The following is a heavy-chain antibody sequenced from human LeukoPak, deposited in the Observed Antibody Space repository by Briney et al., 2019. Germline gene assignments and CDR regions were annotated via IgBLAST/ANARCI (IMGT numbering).Heavy chain of an antibody. D-gene: IGHD4/OR15-4a*01. V-gene: IGHV1-69*05. Sequence: PVKVSCKASGGTFSNYAISWVRQAPGQGLEWMGRIIPIFGTTNYAQKFQGRVTITTDESTSTAYMELTSLRSEDTAVYYCARDQGYGAYGLDYWGQGTLVTVSS. CDR1: GGTFSNYA. J-gene: IGHJ4*02. CDR3: ARDQGYGAYGLDY. CDR2: IIPIFGTT.